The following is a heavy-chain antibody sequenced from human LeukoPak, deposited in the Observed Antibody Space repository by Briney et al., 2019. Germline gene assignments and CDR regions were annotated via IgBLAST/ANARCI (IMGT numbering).Heavy chain of an antibody. CDR2: IYTSGST. Sequence: SETLSLTCTVSGGSISSYYWSWIRQPAGKGLEWIGRIYTSGSTNYNPSLKSRVTMSVDTSKNQFSLKLSSVTAADTAVYYCARDPNIAAAGEFDYWGQGTLVTVSS. J-gene: IGHJ4*02. D-gene: IGHD6-13*01. CDR1: GGSISSYY. CDR3: ARDPNIAAAGEFDY. V-gene: IGHV4-4*07.